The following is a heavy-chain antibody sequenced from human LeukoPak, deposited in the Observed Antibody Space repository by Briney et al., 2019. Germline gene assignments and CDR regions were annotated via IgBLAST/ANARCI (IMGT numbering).Heavy chain of an antibody. V-gene: IGHV3-74*01. J-gene: IGHJ3*02. CDR1: GFTSSSYW. CDR2: INTDGSST. Sequence: GGSLTLSCAASGFTSSSYWMHWARQAPGKGLVWVSRINTDGSSTGYADSVKGRFTISRDNSKNTLYLQMNSLRAEDTAVYYCAKGRGAFDIWGQGTIVSVSS. D-gene: IGHD3-10*01. CDR3: AKGRGAFDI.